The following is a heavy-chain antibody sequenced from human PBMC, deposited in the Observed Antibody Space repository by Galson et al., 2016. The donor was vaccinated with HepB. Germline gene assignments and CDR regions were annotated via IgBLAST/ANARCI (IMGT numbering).Heavy chain of an antibody. CDR3: GKRIPVAGSWGGGLDY. D-gene: IGHD6-19*01. CDR2: IPYDGSHK. Sequence: SLRLSCAASGFKLSHYAMHWVQQGPDKGLEWVAAIPYDGSHKYYADSVKGRFTISRDNSKNTVYLQANSLRAEDTAVYYCGKRIPVAGSWGGGLDYWGQGTLVTVSS. CDR1: GFKLSHYA. V-gene: IGHV3-30*18. J-gene: IGHJ4*02.